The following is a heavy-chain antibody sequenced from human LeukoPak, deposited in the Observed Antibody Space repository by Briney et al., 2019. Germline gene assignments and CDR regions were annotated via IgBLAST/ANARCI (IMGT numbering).Heavy chain of an antibody. Sequence: GGSLRLSCAASGFTFSSYGMSWVRQAPGKGLEWVSAISGSGGSTYYADSVKGRFTISRDNSKNTLYLQMNSLRAEDTAVYYCAKDHYGSGSYPHYWGQGTLVTVSS. V-gene: IGHV3-23*01. CDR2: ISGSGGST. D-gene: IGHD3-10*01. CDR1: GFTFSSYG. J-gene: IGHJ4*02. CDR3: AKDHYGSGSYPHY.